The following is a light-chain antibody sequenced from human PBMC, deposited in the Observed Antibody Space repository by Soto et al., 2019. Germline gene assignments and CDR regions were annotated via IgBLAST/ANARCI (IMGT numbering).Light chain of an antibody. J-gene: IGKJ2*01. CDR2: AAS. CDR1: QSISSY. Sequence: DIQMTQSPSSLSASVGDRVTITCRASQSISSYLNWYQQKPGKAPKLLIYAASSFQSGVPSRFSGSGSGTDFTLTISSLQLEDFATYYCQQSYSTPTFGQGTKLEIK. V-gene: IGKV1-39*01. CDR3: QQSYSTPT.